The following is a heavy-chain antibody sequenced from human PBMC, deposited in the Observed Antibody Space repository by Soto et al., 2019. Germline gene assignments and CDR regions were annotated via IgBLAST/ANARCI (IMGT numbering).Heavy chain of an antibody. Sequence: SVKVYCKASGGTFSSYAISWVRQAPGQGLERMGGIIPIFGTANYAQKFQGRVTITADKSTSTAYMELSSLRSEDTAVYYCARGTAPYYYDSSGYHRHFDYWGQGTLVTVSS. D-gene: IGHD3-22*01. CDR2: IIPIFGTA. CDR1: GGTFSSYA. CDR3: ARGTAPYYYDSSGYHRHFDY. J-gene: IGHJ4*02. V-gene: IGHV1-69*06.